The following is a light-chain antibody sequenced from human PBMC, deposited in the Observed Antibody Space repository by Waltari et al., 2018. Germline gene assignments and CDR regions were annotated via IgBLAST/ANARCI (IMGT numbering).Light chain of an antibody. CDR2: DNS. J-gene: IGLJ2*01. CDR1: NIGRKS. Sequence: SYELTQPPSLSVAPGQTASVPCGGNNIGRKSVHWYQQKPGRAPVLVAYDNSVRPSGSPERFSGSNSGNTATLTINRVEAGDEADYFCQVWDSSTDSVVFGGGTKLAVL. CDR3: QVWDSSTDSVV. V-gene: IGLV3-21*02.